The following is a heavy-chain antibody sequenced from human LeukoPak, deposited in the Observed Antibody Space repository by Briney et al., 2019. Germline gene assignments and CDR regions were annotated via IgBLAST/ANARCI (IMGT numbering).Heavy chain of an antibody. CDR2: TYYRYKWYN. Sequence: SQTLSLSCAISGDSVSSNSAAWNWIRQSPSRGLEWLGRTYYRYKWYNDYAVSVKSRITINPDTSKNQFSLQLNSVTPEDTAVYYCARGDHYYGSGKVDVWGKGTTVTISS. J-gene: IGHJ6*04. CDR3: ARGDHYYGSGKVDV. CDR1: GDSVSSNSAA. V-gene: IGHV6-1*01. D-gene: IGHD3-10*01.